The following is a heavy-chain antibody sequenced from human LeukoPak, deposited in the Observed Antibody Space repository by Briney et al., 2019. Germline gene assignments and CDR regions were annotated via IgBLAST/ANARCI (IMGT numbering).Heavy chain of an antibody. CDR1: GFTFSSYA. CDR3: AKDGYSYGPVDV. D-gene: IGHD5-18*01. CDR2: ISGSGGGT. J-gene: IGHJ6*04. Sequence: QSGGSLRLSCAASGFTFSSYAMSWVRQAPGKGLEWVSAISGSGGGTYYADSVKGRFTISRDNSKNTLYLQMNSLRAEDTAVYYCAKDGYSYGPVDVWGKGTTVTVSS. V-gene: IGHV3-23*01.